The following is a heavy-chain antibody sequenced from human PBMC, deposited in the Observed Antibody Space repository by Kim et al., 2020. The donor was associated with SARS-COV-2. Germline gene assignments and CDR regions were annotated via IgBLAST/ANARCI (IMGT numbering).Heavy chain of an antibody. V-gene: IGHV3-23*01. J-gene: IGHJ6*02. D-gene: IGHD3-10*01. CDR3: AKVGSITMVRGVIKNYYYGMDV. CDR1: GFTFSSYA. Sequence: GGSLRLSCAASGFTFSSYAMSWVRQAPGKGLEWVSAISGSGGSTYYADSVKGRFTISRDNSKNTLYLQMNSLRAEDTAVYYCAKVGSITMVRGVIKNYYYGMDVWAQGPTATASS. CDR2: ISGSGGST.